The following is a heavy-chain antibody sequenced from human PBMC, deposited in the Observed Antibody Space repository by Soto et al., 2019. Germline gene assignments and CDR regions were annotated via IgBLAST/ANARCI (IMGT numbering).Heavy chain of an antibody. CDR1: GFTFSSYG. CDR2: ISYDEINK. D-gene: IGHD1-1*01. J-gene: IGHJ4*02. V-gene: IGHV3-30*18. Sequence: GGSLRLSCAASGFTFSSYGMHWVRQAPGKGLEWVAIISYDEINKYYADSVKGRFTISRDNSKNTLYLQMSSLRAEDTAVYYCAKSVYNWNDGFFDYWGQGTLVTVSS. CDR3: AKSVYNWNDGFFDY.